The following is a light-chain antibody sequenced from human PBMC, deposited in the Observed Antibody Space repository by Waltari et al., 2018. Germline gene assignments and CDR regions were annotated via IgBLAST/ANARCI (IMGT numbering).Light chain of an antibody. CDR2: AAS. Sequence: DSQMTQSPSSLSASVGDRVTITCRASQSISSYLNWYQQKPGKAPKLLIYAASSLQSGVTSRFSGSGSGTDFALTISSRQPGGFATYYCQQSYSTPVNFGQGCKLEIK. CDR1: QSISSY. V-gene: IGKV1-39*01. CDR3: QQSYSTPVN. J-gene: IGKJ2*01.